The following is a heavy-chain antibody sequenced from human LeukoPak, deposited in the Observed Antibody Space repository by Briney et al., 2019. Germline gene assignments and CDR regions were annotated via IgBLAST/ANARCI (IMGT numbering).Heavy chain of an antibody. Sequence: PSETLSLTCTVSGVSISSSNSYWGWIRQPPGKGLEWVGSIYYSGNTYYNASLKSQVSISIDTTKNQFSLKLTSVTAADTAVYYCARRREAAGRNWFDPWGQGTLVTVSS. J-gene: IGHJ5*02. CDR2: IYYSGNT. V-gene: IGHV4-39*01. CDR3: ARRREAAGRNWFDP. D-gene: IGHD6-13*01. CDR1: GVSISSSNSY.